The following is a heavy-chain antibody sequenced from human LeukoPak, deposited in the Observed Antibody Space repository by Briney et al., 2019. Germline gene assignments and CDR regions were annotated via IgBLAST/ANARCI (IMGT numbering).Heavy chain of an antibody. V-gene: IGHV1-18*01. CDR1: GYTFTSYG. CDR2: ITAYNDNT. CDR3: ARIDLKYGWFDP. D-gene: IGHD2-2*01. Sequence: ASVKVSCKASGYTFTSYGISWVRQAPGQGLEWMGWITAYNDNTYYAQKLQGRVTMTTDTSTSTAYMELRSLRSDDTAVYYCARIDLKYGWFDPWGQGTLVTVSS. J-gene: IGHJ5*02.